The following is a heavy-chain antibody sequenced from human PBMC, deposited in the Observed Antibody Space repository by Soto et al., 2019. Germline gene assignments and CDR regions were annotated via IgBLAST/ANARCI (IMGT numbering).Heavy chain of an antibody. Sequence: SETLSLTCTVSGGSISSGGYYWSWIRQHPGKGLEWIGYIYYSGSTYYNPSLKSRVTITVDTSKNQFSLKLSSVTAADTAVYYCARDHGGSSWTPYGMDVWGQGTTVTVSS. V-gene: IGHV4-31*03. CDR1: GGSISSGGYY. CDR3: ARDHGGSSWTPYGMDV. J-gene: IGHJ6*02. CDR2: IYYSGST. D-gene: IGHD6-13*01.